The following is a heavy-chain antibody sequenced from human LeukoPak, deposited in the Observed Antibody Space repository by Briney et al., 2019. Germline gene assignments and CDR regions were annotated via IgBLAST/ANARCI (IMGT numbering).Heavy chain of an antibody. D-gene: IGHD2-15*01. V-gene: IGHV1-69*04. CDR1: GDTFIPYT. J-gene: IGHJ4*02. CDR3: ARDHCSPGTCLGGH. CDR2: IIPSLDVA. Sequence: ASVKVSCKASGDTFIPYTFSWVRQAPGQGLEWIGRIIPSLDVANYAHKFQGRVTLSVDRDTATTYMEETSLRSEDTAIYYCARDHCSPGTCLGGHWGQGTLVTVSS.